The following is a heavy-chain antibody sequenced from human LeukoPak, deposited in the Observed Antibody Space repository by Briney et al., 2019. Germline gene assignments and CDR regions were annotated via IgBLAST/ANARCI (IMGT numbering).Heavy chain of an antibody. J-gene: IGHJ4*02. D-gene: IGHD3-16*02. Sequence: ASVKVSCKTSGYDFTAHFLHWVRQAPGQGLEWMGIINPSGGSTSYAQKFQGRVTMTRDTSTSTVYMELSSLRSEDTAVYYCARGSLRLGELSYPWFDYWGQGTLVTVSS. CDR1: GYDFTAHF. V-gene: IGHV1-46*01. CDR2: INPSGGST. CDR3: ARGSLRLGELSYPWFDY.